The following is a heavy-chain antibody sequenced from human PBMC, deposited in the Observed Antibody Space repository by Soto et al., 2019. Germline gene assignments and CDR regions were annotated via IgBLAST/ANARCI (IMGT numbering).Heavy chain of an antibody. D-gene: IGHD3-22*01. J-gene: IGHJ4*02. Sequence: GGTLRLSCAASGFTFSSYAMHWVRQGPGKGLEWVAVISYDGSNKYYADSMKGRITISRDKSKNTLYLQMNSLRAEDTVVYYCARAVFYDSIGYLYYFDYWGQGTLVTVSS. CDR1: GFTFSSYA. V-gene: IGHV3-30-3*01. CDR3: ARAVFYDSIGYLYYFDY. CDR2: ISYDGSNK.